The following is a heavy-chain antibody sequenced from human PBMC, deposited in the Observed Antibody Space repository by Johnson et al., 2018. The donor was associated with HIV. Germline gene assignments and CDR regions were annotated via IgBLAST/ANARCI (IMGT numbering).Heavy chain of an antibody. D-gene: IGHD4-17*01. V-gene: IGHV3-53*01. CDR1: GFTVSSNY. J-gene: IGHJ3*02. Sequence: MQLVESGGGLIQPGGSLRLSCAASGFTVSSNYMSWVRQAPGKGLEWVSVIYSGGSTYYADSVQGRFTISRDNAKNSLYLHMNNLRVEDTAIYYCAKSFGDYNDDPFDIWGQGTMVTVSS. CDR3: AKSFGDYNDDPFDI. CDR2: IYSGGST.